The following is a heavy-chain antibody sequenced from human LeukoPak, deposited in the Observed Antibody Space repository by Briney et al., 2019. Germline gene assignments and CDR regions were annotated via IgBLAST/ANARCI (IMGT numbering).Heavy chain of an antibody. CDR2: IYRGGNA. V-gene: IGHV3-53*01. CDR3: ARGGDSTSWNWFGP. CDR1: GFTFSDNY. D-gene: IGHD6-6*01. Sequence: PGGSLRLSCAVSGFTFSDNYMSWVRQAPGKGLEWVSIIYRGGNAYYADSVRGRFTISRDNSENTLYLHMNDLGVEDTAVYYCARGGDSTSWNWFGPWGQGTLVTVSS. J-gene: IGHJ5*02.